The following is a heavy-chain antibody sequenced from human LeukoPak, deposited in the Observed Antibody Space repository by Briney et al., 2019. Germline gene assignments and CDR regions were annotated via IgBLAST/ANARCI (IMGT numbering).Heavy chain of an antibody. CDR1: GYTFTGYY. V-gene: IGHV1-2*02. CDR2: INPNSGGT. D-gene: IGHD3-10*01. CDR3: ARRLSTMVRGVTIHNWFDP. Sequence: ASVKVSCKASGYTFTGYYMHWVRQAPGQGLEWMGWINPNSGGTNYAQKFQGRVTMTRDTSISTAYMELSRLRSDDTAVYYCARRLSTMVRGVTIHNWFDPWGQGTLVTVSS. J-gene: IGHJ5*02.